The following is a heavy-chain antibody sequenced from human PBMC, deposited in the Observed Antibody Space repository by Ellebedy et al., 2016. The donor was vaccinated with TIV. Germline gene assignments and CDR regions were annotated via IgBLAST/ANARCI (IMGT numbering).Heavy chain of an antibody. J-gene: IGHJ6*02. CDR2: INPNSGGT. V-gene: IGHV1-2*04. Sequence: ASVKVSXKASGYTFTGYYMHWVRQAPGQGLEWMGWINPNSGGTNYAQKFQGWVTMTRDTSISTAYMELSRLRSDDTAVYYCARSIHYYYGMDVWGQGTTVTVSS. CDR3: ARSIHYYYGMDV. CDR1: GYTFTGYY.